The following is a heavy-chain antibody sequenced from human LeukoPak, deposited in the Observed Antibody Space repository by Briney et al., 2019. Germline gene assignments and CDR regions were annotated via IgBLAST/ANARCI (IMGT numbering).Heavy chain of an antibody. V-gene: IGHV4-59*12. J-gene: IGHJ3*02. CDR3: ARDGSGHHYVGAFDI. Sequence: SETLSLTCTVSGGSISSYYWSWIRQPPGKGLEWIGYIYYSGSTNYNPSLKSRVTISVDTSKNQFSLQLNSVTPEDTAVYYCARDGSGHHYVGAFDIWGQGTMVTVSS. CDR2: IYYSGST. CDR1: GGSISSYY. D-gene: IGHD6-19*01.